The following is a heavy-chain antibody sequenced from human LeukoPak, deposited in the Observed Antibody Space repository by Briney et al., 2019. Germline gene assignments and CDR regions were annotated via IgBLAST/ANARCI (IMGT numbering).Heavy chain of an antibody. D-gene: IGHD5-18*01. Sequence: GSLRLSCAASGFTFSSYAMSWVRQAPGKGLEWVSAISGSGGSTYYADSVKGRFTISRDNSKNTLYLQMNSLRAEDTAVYYCAKDGYSYGIFDYWGQGTLVTVSS. V-gene: IGHV3-23*01. CDR3: AKDGYSYGIFDY. J-gene: IGHJ4*02. CDR1: GFTFSSYA. CDR2: ISGSGGST.